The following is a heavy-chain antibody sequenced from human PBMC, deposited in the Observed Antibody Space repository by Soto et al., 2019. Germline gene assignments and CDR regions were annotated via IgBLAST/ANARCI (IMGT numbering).Heavy chain of an antibody. CDR3: AREMYYYDISGYVRGFFDY. CDR1: GFTFSNYV. Sequence: PGGSLRLSCAASGFTFSNYVMNWVRQAPGKGLEWVSYISSSSSSIYYADSVKGRFTISRDNAKNSLYLQMNSLRDEDTAVYYSAREMYYYDISGYVRGFFDYWGQGTLVTVSS. J-gene: IGHJ4*02. D-gene: IGHD3-22*01. CDR2: ISSSSSSI. V-gene: IGHV3-48*02.